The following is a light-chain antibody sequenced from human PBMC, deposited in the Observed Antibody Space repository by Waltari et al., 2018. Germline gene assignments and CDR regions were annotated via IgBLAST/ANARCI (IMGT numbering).Light chain of an antibody. CDR3: QQYYSTPPYT. CDR1: QSVLYSSNNKKY. Sequence: DIVMTQSPDSLAVSLGERATINCKSSQSVLYSSNNKKYLARYQQKPGQPPKLLIYWASTRESGVPDRFSGSGSGTDFTLTISSLQAEDVAVYYCQQYYSTPPYTFGQGTKLEIK. V-gene: IGKV4-1*01. J-gene: IGKJ2*01. CDR2: WAS.